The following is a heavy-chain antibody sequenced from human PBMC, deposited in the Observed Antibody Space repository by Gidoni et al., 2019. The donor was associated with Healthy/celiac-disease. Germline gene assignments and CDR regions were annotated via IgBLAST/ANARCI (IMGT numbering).Heavy chain of an antibody. CDR3: ARVPSSGRISYYYYGMDV. D-gene: IGHD6-6*01. V-gene: IGHV1-69*01. CDR2: IIPIFGTA. CDR1: GGTFSSYA. Sequence: QVQLVQSGAEVKKPGSSVKVSCKASGGTFSSYAISWVRQAPGQGLEWMGGIIPIFGTANYAQKFQGRVTITADESTSTAYMELSSLRSEDTAVYYCARVPSSGRISYYYYGMDVWGQGTTVTVSS. J-gene: IGHJ6*02.